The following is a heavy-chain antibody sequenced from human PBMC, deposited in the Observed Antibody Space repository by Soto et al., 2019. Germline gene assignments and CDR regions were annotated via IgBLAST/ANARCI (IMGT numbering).Heavy chain of an antibody. J-gene: IGHJ4*02. Sequence: QVQLVQSGAEVKKPGSSVKVSCKASGGTFSSYTISWVRQAPGQGLEWMGRIIPILGIANYAQKFEGRVTITADKSTSTAYMELSSLSSEDTAVYYSARMGDSSGYYLTFDYWGQGTLLTVSS. V-gene: IGHV1-69*02. CDR3: ARMGDSSGYYLTFDY. D-gene: IGHD3-22*01. CDR1: GGTFSSYT. CDR2: IIPILGIA.